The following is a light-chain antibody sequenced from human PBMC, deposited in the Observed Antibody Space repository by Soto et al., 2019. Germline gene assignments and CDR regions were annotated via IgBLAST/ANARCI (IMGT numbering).Light chain of an antibody. CDR1: QSVSSN. CDR2: GAS. CDR3: QQYNNWPLT. J-gene: IGKJ4*01. Sequence: ERVVTQSPATLSVSPGERVTLSCRASQSVSSNFAWYQHKAGQAPRLLIHGASTRATGIPARFSGSGSGTEFTLTISSLQSEDFAVYYCQQYNNWPLTYGGGTKVEIK. V-gene: IGKV3-15*01.